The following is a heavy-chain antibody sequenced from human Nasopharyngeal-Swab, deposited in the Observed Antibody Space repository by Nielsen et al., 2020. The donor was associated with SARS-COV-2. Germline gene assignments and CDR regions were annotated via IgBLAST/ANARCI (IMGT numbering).Heavy chain of an antibody. V-gene: IGHV3-48*01. Sequence: GGSLRLSCAASGFTFSSYSMNWVRQAPGKGLEWVSSISSSSSTIYYADSVKGRFTISRDNAKNSLYLQMNSLRADDTAVYYCAKRSNSSGWYSPFDYWGQGTLVSVSS. CDR3: AKRSNSSGWYSPFDY. CDR2: ISSSSSTI. J-gene: IGHJ4*02. D-gene: IGHD6-19*01. CDR1: GFTFSSYS.